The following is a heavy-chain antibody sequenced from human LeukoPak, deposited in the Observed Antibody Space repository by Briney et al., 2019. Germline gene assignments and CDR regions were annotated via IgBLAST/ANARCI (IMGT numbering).Heavy chain of an antibody. CDR3: ARGGYYDSSGYYPEFDY. J-gene: IGHJ4*02. V-gene: IGHV4-34*01. D-gene: IGHD3-22*01. CDR1: GGSFSGYY. Sequence: SETLSLTCAVYGGSFSGYYWSWIRQPPGKGLEWIGEINHSGSTNHNPSLKSRVTISVDTSKNQFSLKLSSVTAADTAVYYCARGGYYDSSGYYPEFDYWGQGTLVTVSS. CDR2: INHSGST.